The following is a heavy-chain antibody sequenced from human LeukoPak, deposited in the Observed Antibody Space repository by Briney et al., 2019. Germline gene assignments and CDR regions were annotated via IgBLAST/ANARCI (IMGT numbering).Heavy chain of an antibody. V-gene: IGHV1-2*02. CDR3: AKDQNTGYANNWFDP. D-gene: IGHD5-12*01. CDR2: INPNNGGT. Sequence: ASVKVSCKASGYRFTSYGVGWVRQAPGQGLEWMGWINPNNGGTNFAQKFQGRVTMTRDTSISTAYMELSRLRSDDTAIYYCAKDQNTGYANNWFDPWGQGTLVTVSS. J-gene: IGHJ5*02. CDR1: GYRFTSYG.